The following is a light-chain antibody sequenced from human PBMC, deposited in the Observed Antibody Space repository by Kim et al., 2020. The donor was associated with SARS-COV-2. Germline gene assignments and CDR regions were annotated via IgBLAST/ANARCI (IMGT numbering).Light chain of an antibody. V-gene: IGKV2-28*01. Sequence: DIVMTQSPLSLPVTPGAPASIPCRSTQSLLHGNGYNYLDWYLQKPGQSPQLLIYLGSNRASGVPDRFSGSGSGTDFTLKISRVEAEDVGVYYCMQNIQTPFTFGPGTKVDIK. J-gene: IGKJ3*01. CDR2: LGS. CDR1: QSLLHGNGYNY. CDR3: MQNIQTPFT.